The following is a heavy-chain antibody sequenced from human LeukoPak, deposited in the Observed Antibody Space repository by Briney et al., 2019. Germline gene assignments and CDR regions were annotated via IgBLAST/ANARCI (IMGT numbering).Heavy chain of an antibody. CDR3: ARAAHIVVVTAIYDY. Sequence: GGSLRLSCAASGFSFSSYWMSWVRQAPGKGLEWVSSISSSSSYIYYADSVKGRFTISRDNAKNSLYLQMDSLRAEDTAVYYCARAAHIVVVTAIYDYWGQGTLVTVSS. CDR1: GFSFSSYW. J-gene: IGHJ4*02. D-gene: IGHD2-21*02. CDR2: ISSSSSYI. V-gene: IGHV3-21*01.